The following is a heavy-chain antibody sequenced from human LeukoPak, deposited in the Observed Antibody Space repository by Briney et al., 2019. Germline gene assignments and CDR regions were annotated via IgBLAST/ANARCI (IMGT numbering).Heavy chain of an antibody. CDR3: ARGQRSNNAYPYFDS. V-gene: IGHV4-59*11. CDR2: IQNTGRT. CDR1: GGSINSLY. Sequence: SETLSLTCAVSGGSINSLYWSWIRQPPGKGLEWIGFIQNTGRTIYHPSLDSRVSMSVDSSKNQFSLKLRSVTAADTAVYFCARGQRSNNAYPYFDSWGQGTLVTVSS. J-gene: IGHJ4*02. D-gene: IGHD3-16*01.